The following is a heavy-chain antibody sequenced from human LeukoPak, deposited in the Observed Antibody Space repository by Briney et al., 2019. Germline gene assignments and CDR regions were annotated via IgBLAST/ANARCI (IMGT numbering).Heavy chain of an antibody. V-gene: IGHV1-2*02. J-gene: IGHJ4*02. CDR1: GYTFTGYY. CDR3: ARDYQSSGGPDY. Sequence: ASVKVSCKASGYTFTGYYMHWVRQAPGQGLEWMGWINPNSGGTNYAQKFQGRVTMTRDTSISTAYMELSRLRSDDTAVYYCARDYQSSGGPDYWGQGTLVTVSS. CDR2: INPNSGGT. D-gene: IGHD2-15*01.